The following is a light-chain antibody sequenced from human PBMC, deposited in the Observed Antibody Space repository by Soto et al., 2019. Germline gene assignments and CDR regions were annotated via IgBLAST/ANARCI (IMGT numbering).Light chain of an antibody. V-gene: IGLV2-11*01. CDR3: CSYAGIYSYV. J-gene: IGLJ1*01. CDR2: DVT. CDR1: SSDVGRYDY. Sequence: QSALTQPRSVSGSPGQSVTIACTGTSSDVGRYDYVSWYQQHPGEAPKLVVYDVTKRPSGVPDRFSGSKSGNTASLTISGLQAEDGADYYCCSYAGIYSYVFGTGTKVTVL.